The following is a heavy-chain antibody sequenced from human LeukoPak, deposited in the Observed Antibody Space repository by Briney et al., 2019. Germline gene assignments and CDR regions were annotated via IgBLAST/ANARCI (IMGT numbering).Heavy chain of an antibody. CDR2: IRSKAYGGTT. J-gene: IGHJ5*02. CDR3: TRTGQQLVENWFDP. V-gene: IGHV3-49*04. D-gene: IGHD6-6*01. Sequence: GGSLRLSCTASGFTFGDYAMSWVRQAPGKGLEWVGFIRSKAYGGTTEYAASVKGRFTISRDDSKSIAYLQMNSLKTEDTAVYYCTRTGQQLVENWFDPWGQGTLVTVSS. CDR1: GFTFGDYA.